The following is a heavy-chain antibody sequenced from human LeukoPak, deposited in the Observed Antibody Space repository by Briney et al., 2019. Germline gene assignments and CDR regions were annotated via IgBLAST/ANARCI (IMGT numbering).Heavy chain of an antibody. CDR2: IFYSGST. V-gene: IGHV4-31*03. D-gene: IGHD3-9*01. J-gene: IGHJ4*02. Sequence: SETLSLTCTVSGGSINSGVYYWSWVRQYPGKGLEWIGSIFYSGSTYYNPSLKSRFTISVDTSKNQFSLKLSSVTAADTAVYYCAREYSDILTGYYLFDSWGQGTLVTVSS. CDR1: GGSINSGVYY. CDR3: AREYSDILTGYYLFDS.